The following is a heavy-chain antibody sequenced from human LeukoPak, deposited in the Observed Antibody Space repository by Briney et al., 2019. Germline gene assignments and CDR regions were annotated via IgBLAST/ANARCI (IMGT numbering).Heavy chain of an antibody. V-gene: IGHV1-2*02. CDR3: ARDHSHYYDFWSGYRAEFAFDI. CDR2: INPNSGGT. Sequence: GASVKVSCKASGYTFTGYYMHWVRQAPGQGLEWMGWINPNSGGTNYAQKFQGRVTMTRDTSISTAYMELSRLRSDDTAVYYCARDHSHYYDFWSGYRAEFAFDIWGQGTMVTVSS. CDR1: GYTFTGYY. J-gene: IGHJ3*02. D-gene: IGHD3-3*01.